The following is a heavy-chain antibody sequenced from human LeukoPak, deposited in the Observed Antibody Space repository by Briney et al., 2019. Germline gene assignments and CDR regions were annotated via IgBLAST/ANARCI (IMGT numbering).Heavy chain of an antibody. V-gene: IGHV4-39*01. CDR1: GGSFSSSSHY. Sequence: KPSETLSLTCTVSGGSFSSSSHYWGWVRQPPGKGLEWIGSMYYSGSTYYNASLRSRVTISVDTSRDQFSLRLSSVTAADTAVYYCARHFDRDGYKSNAFDIWGQGTMVTVSS. CDR3: ARHFDRDGYKSNAFDI. D-gene: IGHD5-24*01. J-gene: IGHJ3*02. CDR2: MYYSGST.